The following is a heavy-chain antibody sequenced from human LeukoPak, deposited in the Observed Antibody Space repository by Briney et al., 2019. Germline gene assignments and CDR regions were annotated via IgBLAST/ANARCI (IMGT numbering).Heavy chain of an antibody. V-gene: IGHV5-51*01. CDR2: IYPGDSDT. CDR1: GYSFTSYW. Sequence: GESLKISCKGSGYSFTSYWIGWVRQVPGKGLEWMGIIYPGDSDTAYSPSFQGQVTVSADKSISTAYLQWSSLKASDTAMYYCARHPGNWKFDYWGQGTLVTVSS. J-gene: IGHJ4*02. CDR3: ARHPGNWKFDY. D-gene: IGHD1-1*01.